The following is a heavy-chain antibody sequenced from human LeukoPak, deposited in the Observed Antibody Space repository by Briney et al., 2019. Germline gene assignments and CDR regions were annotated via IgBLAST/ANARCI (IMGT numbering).Heavy chain of an antibody. CDR3: ARSGTTYYDILTGHYYFDY. CDR2: IYYSGST. D-gene: IGHD3-9*01. J-gene: IGHJ4*02. Sequence: SETLSLTCTVSGYSISSGYYWGWIRQPPGKGLEWIGYIYYSGSTNYNPSLKSRVTISVNTSKNQFSLKLSSVTAADTAVYYCARSGTTYYDILTGHYYFDYWGQGTLVTVSS. V-gene: IGHV4-38-2*02. CDR1: GYSISSGYY.